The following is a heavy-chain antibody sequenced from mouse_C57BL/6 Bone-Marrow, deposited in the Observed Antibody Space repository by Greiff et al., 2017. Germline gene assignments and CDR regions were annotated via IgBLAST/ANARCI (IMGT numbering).Heavy chain of an antibody. CDR1: GFTFSSDA. Sequence: EVKLVESGGGLVKPGGSLKLSCAASGFTFSSDAMSWVRQTPEKRLEWVATISDGGSYTYYPDNVKGRVTISRDNAKNNLYLQMSHLKSEDTSMYYCARDRAYFDYWGKGTTLSAAS. J-gene: IGHJ2*01. CDR2: ISDGGSYT. CDR3: ARDRAYFDY. V-gene: IGHV5-4*01.